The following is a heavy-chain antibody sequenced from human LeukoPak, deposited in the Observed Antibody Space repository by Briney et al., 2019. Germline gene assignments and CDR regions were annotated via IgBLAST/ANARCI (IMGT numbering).Heavy chain of an antibody. Sequence: SETLSLTCTVSGGSISSSSYYWGWIRQPPGKGLEWIGSIYYSGSTYYNPSLKSRVTISVDTSKNQFSLKLSSVTAADTAVYYCARVGYYDYVWGSYRYTNIDYWGQGTLVTVSS. D-gene: IGHD3-16*02. J-gene: IGHJ4*02. V-gene: IGHV4-39*01. CDR1: GGSISSSSYY. CDR2: IYYSGST. CDR3: ARVGYYDYVWGSYRYTNIDY.